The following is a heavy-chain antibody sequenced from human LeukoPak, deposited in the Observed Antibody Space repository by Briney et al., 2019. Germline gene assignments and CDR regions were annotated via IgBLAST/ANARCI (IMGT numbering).Heavy chain of an antibody. Sequence: GSLRLSCAASGFTFSSYAMSWVRQAPGKGLEWVSAISGSGGSTYYADSVKGRFTISRDNSKNTLYLQMNSLRAEDTAVYYCAHGQYSSSWYGFDYWGQGTLVTVSS. J-gene: IGHJ4*02. CDR3: AHGQYSSSWYGFDY. V-gene: IGHV3-23*01. D-gene: IGHD6-13*01. CDR2: ISGSGGST. CDR1: GFTFSSYA.